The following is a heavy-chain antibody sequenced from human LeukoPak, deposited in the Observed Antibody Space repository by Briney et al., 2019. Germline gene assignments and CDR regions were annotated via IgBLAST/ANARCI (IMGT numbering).Heavy chain of an antibody. V-gene: IGHV4-34*01. Sequence: SETLSLTCAVFGGSFSGYFWNWIRQPPGKGLEWIGEINHSGSINYNSSLKSRVTISVDTSKNQFSLKVSSVTAADTAVYYCARPYGSGSYFDYWGQGTLVTVSS. D-gene: IGHD3-10*01. CDR1: GGSFSGYF. J-gene: IGHJ4*02. CDR2: INHSGSI. CDR3: ARPYGSGSYFDY.